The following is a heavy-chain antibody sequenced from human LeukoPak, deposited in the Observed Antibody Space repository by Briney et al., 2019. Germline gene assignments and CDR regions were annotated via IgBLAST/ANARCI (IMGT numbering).Heavy chain of an antibody. J-gene: IGHJ5*02. CDR1: GFTFSSYA. CDR3: AREIFDP. CDR2: ISYDGSNK. Sequence: PGGSLRLSCAASGFTFSSYAMRWVRQAPGKGLEWVAVISYDGSNKYYADSVKGRFTISRDNSKNTLSLQMISLRAEDTAVYYCAREIFDPWGQGTLVTVSS. V-gene: IGHV3-30-3*01.